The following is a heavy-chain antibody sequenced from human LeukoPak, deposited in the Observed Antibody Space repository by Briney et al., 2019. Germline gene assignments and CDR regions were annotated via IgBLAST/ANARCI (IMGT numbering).Heavy chain of an antibody. CDR3: ARGIRIAVAGAWWFDP. CDR2: IYTSGST. J-gene: IGHJ5*02. Sequence: SETLSLTCTVSGGSISSYYWSWIRQPAGKGLEWIGRIYTSGSTNYNPSLKSRVTMSVDTSKNQFSLKLTSVTAADTAVYYCARGIRIAVAGAWWFDPWGQGTLVTVSS. CDR1: GGSISSYY. V-gene: IGHV4-4*07. D-gene: IGHD6-19*01.